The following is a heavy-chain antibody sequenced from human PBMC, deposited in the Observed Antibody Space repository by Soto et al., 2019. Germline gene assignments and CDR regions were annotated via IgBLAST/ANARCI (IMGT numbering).Heavy chain of an antibody. D-gene: IGHD3-10*01. V-gene: IGHV4-34*01. CDR2: INHSGST. CDR1: GGSFSGYY. J-gene: IGHJ4*02. CDR3: ARGRRHYYGSGYLFDY. Sequence: SETLSLTCAVYGGSFSGYYWSWIRQPPGKGLEWIGEINHSGSTNYNPSLKSRVTISVDTSKNQFSLKLSSVTAADTAVYYCARGRRHYYGSGYLFDYWGQGTLVTVSS.